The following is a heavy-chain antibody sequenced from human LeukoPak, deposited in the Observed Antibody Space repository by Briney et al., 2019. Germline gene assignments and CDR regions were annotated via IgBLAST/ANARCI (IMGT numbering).Heavy chain of an antibody. CDR1: GFTFSSYA. V-gene: IGHV3-64*01. CDR2: ISSNGGST. CDR3: ARSIAARPGWFDP. Sequence: GGSLXLSCAASGFTFSSYAMHWVRQARGKGLEYVSAISSNGGSTYYANSVKGRFTISRDNSKNTLYLQMGSLRAEDMAVYYCARSIAARPGWFDPWGQGTLVTVSS. J-gene: IGHJ5*02. D-gene: IGHD6-6*01.